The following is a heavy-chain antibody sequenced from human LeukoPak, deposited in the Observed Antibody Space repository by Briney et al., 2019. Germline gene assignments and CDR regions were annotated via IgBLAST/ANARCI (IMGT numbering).Heavy chain of an antibody. V-gene: IGHV3-74*01. J-gene: IGHJ4*02. Sequence: GGSLRLSCAASGVTFSRYWMHWVRQPPGKGLVWVSRIKNDGSSTTYADSVKGRFTISRDNAKNTLYLQMNSLRVEDTAVYYCVREPYCSGGGCYTSGFDCWGKGTLVTVSS. CDR1: GVTFSRYW. CDR3: VREPYCSGGGCYTSGFDC. CDR2: IKNDGSST. D-gene: IGHD2-15*01.